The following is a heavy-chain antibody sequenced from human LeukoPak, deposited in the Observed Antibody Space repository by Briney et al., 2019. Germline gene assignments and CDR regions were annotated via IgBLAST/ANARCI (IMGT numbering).Heavy chain of an antibody. V-gene: IGHV4-38-2*02. CDR3: ARGDTAMVTGYDY. CDR1: GYSISSGYY. D-gene: IGHD5-18*01. CDR2: IYHSGTT. Sequence: SETLSLTCTVSGYSISSGYYWGWIRQSPGKGLEWIGNIYHSGTTYYNPSLNSRVSISADTSKNQFSLKLSSVTAADTAVYYCARGDTAMVTGYDYWGQGTLVTVSS. J-gene: IGHJ4*02.